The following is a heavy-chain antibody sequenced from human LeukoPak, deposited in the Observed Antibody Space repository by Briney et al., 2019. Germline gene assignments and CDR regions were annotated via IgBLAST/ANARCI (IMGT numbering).Heavy chain of an antibody. CDR3: ARAPGYYYGSGRPVLGQYFDY. CDR2: INAGNGNT. CDR1: GYTFTSYA. J-gene: IGHJ4*02. Sequence: GASVKVSCKASGYTFTSYAMHWVRQAPGQRLEWMGWINAGNGNTKYSQEFQGRVTITRDTSASTAYMELSSLRSEDMAVYYCARAPGYYYGSGRPVLGQYFDYWGQGTLVTVSS. V-gene: IGHV1-3*03. D-gene: IGHD3-10*01.